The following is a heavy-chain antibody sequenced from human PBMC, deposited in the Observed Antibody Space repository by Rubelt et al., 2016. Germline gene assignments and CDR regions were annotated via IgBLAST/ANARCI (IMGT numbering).Heavy chain of an antibody. Sequence: LEEPSETLSLTCAVYGGSFSGYYWSWIRQPPGKGLEWIGEINHSGGISYNPSLKSRVTISVDTSKNQITLKVRSVTAADTAVYYCARGWVCSYQFYYYYGMDVWARGTTVTVSS. CDR2: INHSGGI. CDR3: ARGWVCSYQFYYYYGMDV. CDR1: GGSFSGYY. D-gene: IGHD1-26*01. J-gene: IGHJ6*02. V-gene: IGHV4-34*01.